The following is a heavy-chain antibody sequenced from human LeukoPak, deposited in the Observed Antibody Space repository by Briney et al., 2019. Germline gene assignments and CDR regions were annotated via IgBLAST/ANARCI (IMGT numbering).Heavy chain of an antibody. CDR1: GFTFSSYA. CDR3: ARELEQWLVLSY. J-gene: IGHJ4*02. D-gene: IGHD6-19*01. CDR2: ISYDGSNK. Sequence: GRSLRLSCAASGFTFSSYAMHWVRQAPGKGLEWVAVISYDGSNKYYADSVKGRFTISRDNPKNTLYLQMNSLRAEDTAVYYCARELEQWLVLSYWGQGTLVTVSS. V-gene: IGHV3-30-3*01.